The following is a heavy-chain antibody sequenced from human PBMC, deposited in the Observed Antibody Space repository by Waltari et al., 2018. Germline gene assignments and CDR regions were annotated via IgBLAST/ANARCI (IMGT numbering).Heavy chain of an antibody. CDR2: IIPVLGIA. D-gene: IGHD2-2*01. CDR1: GGTFSSYT. CDR3: AREMEYQLLAYYYYGMDV. J-gene: IGHJ6*02. Sequence: QVQLVQSGAEVKKPGSSVKVSCKASGGTFSSYTISWVRQAPGQGLEWMGRIIPVLGIANYAQKFQGRVTITADKSTSTAYMELSSLRSEDTAVYYCAREMEYQLLAYYYYGMDVWGQGTTVTVSS. V-gene: IGHV1-69*02.